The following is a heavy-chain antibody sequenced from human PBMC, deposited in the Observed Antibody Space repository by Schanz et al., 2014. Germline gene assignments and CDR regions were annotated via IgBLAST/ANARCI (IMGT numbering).Heavy chain of an antibody. V-gene: IGHV1-46*01. CDR3: VKDPDKYNWNDVEGMDV. Sequence: QVQLVQSGAEVKKPGASVKVSCKASGYTFSSYGITWVRQAPGQGLEWMGWINPSGGGTSYALRFQDRVTVTRDTSRSTVYMELSSLRSEDTAVYYCVKDPDKYNWNDVEGMDVWGPGTTVTVSS. CDR2: INPSGGGT. CDR1: GYTFSSYG. D-gene: IGHD1-1*01. J-gene: IGHJ6*01.